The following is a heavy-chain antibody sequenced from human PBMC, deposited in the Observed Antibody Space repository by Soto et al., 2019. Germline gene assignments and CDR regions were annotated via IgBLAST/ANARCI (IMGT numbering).Heavy chain of an antibody. CDR3: AHSPRNWNFLNWFDP. V-gene: IGHV2-5*02. CDR2: IYWDDDK. D-gene: IGHD1-7*01. J-gene: IGHJ5*02. Sequence: SGPTLLKPTQTLTLTCTFSVFSLSTSGVGVGWIRQPPGKALEWLALIYWDDDKRYTPSLKSRLTITKDTSKNQVFLTMTNMDPVDTATYYCAHSPRNWNFLNWFDPWGQGTLVTVSS. CDR1: VFSLSTSGVG.